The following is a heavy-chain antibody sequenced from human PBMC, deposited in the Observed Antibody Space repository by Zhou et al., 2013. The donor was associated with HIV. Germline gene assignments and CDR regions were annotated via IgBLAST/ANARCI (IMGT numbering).Heavy chain of an antibody. J-gene: IGHJ6*03. CDR2: LIPMFGTA. V-gene: IGHV1-69*06. D-gene: IGHD3-22*01. CDR1: GGTFSSYA. Sequence: VQLVQSGAEVKKPGSSVKVSCKASGGTFSSYAISWVRQAPGQGLEWMGGLIPMFGTANYAQKFQGRVTIIADKSTSTAHMELSSLRSEDTAVYYCARNNYDNRGYYPGYYYYMDVWGKGTTVTVSS. CDR3: ARNNYDNRGYYPGYYYYMDV.